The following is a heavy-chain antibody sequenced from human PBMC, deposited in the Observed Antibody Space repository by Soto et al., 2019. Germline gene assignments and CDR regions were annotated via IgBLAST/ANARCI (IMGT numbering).Heavy chain of an antibody. Sequence: QVQLQESGPGLVEPSETLSLTCTVSGASISSYFWTWIRQPAGKGLDWIGRISTSGTTNYNPSLKSRVTMSVDTSKNHFSLNLSSVTAADTAGYYCAREAGPDRWFDPWGQGTLVTVSS. CDR1: GASISSYF. J-gene: IGHJ5*02. D-gene: IGHD6-19*01. CDR3: AREAGPDRWFDP. V-gene: IGHV4-4*07. CDR2: ISTSGTT.